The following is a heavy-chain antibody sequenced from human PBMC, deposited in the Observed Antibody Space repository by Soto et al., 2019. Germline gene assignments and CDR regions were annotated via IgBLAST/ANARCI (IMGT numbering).Heavy chain of an antibody. D-gene: IGHD5-12*01. CDR2: IRGSGGPT. CDR3: VKDFRGGYDWTHD. CDR1: GFTFSNYA. Sequence: EVQLLESGGDLVQPGGSLRLSCAASGFTFSNYAMSWVRQAPGKGLEWVSLIRGSGGPTNYADSVKGRFTVSRDNSKNMLFLQMHSLRAEDTAVYYCVKDFRGGYDWTHDWGQGTLVTVSS. V-gene: IGHV3-23*01. J-gene: IGHJ4*02.